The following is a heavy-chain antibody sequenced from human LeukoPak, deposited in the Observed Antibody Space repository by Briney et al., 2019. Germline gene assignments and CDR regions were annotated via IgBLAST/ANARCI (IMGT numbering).Heavy chain of an antibody. D-gene: IGHD3-3*01. V-gene: IGHV4-61*02. CDR2: IYTSGST. J-gene: IGHJ4*02. CDR3: ARSRAYSYYYFWSGSPTLDY. CDR1: GGSISSGSYY. Sequence: SQTLSLTCTVSGGSISSGSYYWSWIRQPAGKGLEWIGRIYTSGSTNYNPSLKSRVTISVDTSKNQFSLKLSSVTAADTAVYYCARSRAYSYYYFWSGSPTLDYWGQGTLVAVSS.